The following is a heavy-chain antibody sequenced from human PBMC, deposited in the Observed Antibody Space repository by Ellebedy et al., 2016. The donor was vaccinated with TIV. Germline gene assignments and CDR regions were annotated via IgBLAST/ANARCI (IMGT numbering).Heavy chain of an antibody. J-gene: IGHJ6*02. D-gene: IGHD6-19*01. CDR2: ISSSSSTI. CDR3: AKYSSGWYSSYYYGMDV. Sequence: GESLKISCAASGFTFSSYSMNWVRQAPGKGLEWVSYISSSSSTIYYADSVKGRFTISRDNSKNTLYLQMNSLRAEDTAVYYCAKYSSGWYSSYYYGMDVWGQGTTVTVSS. CDR1: GFTFSSYS. V-gene: IGHV3-48*01.